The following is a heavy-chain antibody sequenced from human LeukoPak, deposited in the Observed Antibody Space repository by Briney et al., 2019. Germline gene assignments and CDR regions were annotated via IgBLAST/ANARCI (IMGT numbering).Heavy chain of an antibody. J-gene: IGHJ1*01. V-gene: IGHV4-39*01. D-gene: IGHD3-22*01. CDR2: IYYSGRT. CDR1: GGSISSNSYY. CDR3: ARRRYYDGSGYLE. Sequence: SETLSLTCTVSGGSISSNSYYWGWIRQPPGKGLEWIGTIYYSGRTYYSPSLKSRVTMSVDPSNNQFSLNLRSVTAADTALYYCARRRYYDGSGYLEWGQGTLLSVSS.